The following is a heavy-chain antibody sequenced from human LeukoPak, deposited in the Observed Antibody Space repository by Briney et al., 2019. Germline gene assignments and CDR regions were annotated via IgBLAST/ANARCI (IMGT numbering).Heavy chain of an antibody. D-gene: IGHD3-3*01. Sequence: PGGSLRLSCAASGFSFCDFGMSWVRQAPGKGLEWVGFIRDKTYGRTTEYAASVKGRFTISRDDSKSIAYLQMNSLKIEDTAVYYCTRVDRAEEFLEWVFDYWGQGTLVTVSS. J-gene: IGHJ4*02. V-gene: IGHV3-49*04. CDR2: IRDKTYGRTT. CDR3: TRVDRAEEFLEWVFDY. CDR1: GFSFCDFG.